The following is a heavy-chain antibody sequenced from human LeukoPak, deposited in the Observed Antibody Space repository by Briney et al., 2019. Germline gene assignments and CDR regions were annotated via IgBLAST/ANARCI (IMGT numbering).Heavy chain of an antibody. CDR1: GGSFSGYY. CDR2: INHSGST. J-gene: IGHJ4*02. V-gene: IGHV4-34*01. D-gene: IGHD4-17*01. CDR3: ASTPSTGPYY. Sequence: PSETLSLTCAVYGGSFSGYYWSWIRQPPGKGLEWIGEINHSGSTNYNPSLKSRVTISVDTSKNQFSLKLSSVTAADTAVYYCASTPSTGPYYWGQGTLVTVSS.